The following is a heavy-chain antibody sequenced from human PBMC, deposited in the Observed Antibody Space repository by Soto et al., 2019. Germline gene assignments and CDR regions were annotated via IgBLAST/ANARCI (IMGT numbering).Heavy chain of an antibody. CDR1: GFTFSAYA. J-gene: IGHJ4*02. CDR2: ISASAITT. V-gene: IGHV3-23*04. Sequence: EVQLVDSGGGLVQPGESLRLSCAGSGFTFSAYAMSWVRQAPGKGLEWVSSISASAITTYNTGSVRGRFTISRDNSRNTVYLQMNSLRAEDTAVYFCAKPPGFNNVVPAYFDYWGGGTRVTVSS. CDR3: AKPPGFNNVVPAYFDY. D-gene: IGHD2-15*01.